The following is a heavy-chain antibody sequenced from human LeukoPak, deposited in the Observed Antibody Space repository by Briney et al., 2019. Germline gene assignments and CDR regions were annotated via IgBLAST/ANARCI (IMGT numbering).Heavy chain of an antibody. V-gene: IGHV3-7*01. CDR3: ARHSSGSYYTY. D-gene: IGHD3-10*01. CDR1: GFTSSSSW. Sequence: GGSLRLSCAASGFTSSSSWMSWVRQAPGKGLEWVAHIKQDGSDKYYVDSVEGRFTISRDNAKNPLYLQLNSLRVEDTAMYYCARHSSGSYYTYWGQGTLVTVSS. CDR2: IKQDGSDK. J-gene: IGHJ4*02.